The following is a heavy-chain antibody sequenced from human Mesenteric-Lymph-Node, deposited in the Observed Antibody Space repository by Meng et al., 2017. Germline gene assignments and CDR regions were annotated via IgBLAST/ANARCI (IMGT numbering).Heavy chain of an antibody. J-gene: IGHJ6*02. CDR2: ISWNSGSI. V-gene: IGHV3-9*01. CDR3: AKDSSGTWGYYYYYGMDV. CDR1: GFTFDDYA. Sequence: SLKISCAASGFTFDDYAMHWVRQAPGKGLEWVSGISWNSGSIGYADSVKGRFTISRDSAKNSLYLQMNSLRAEDTALYYCAKDSSGTWGYYYYYGMDVWGQGTTVTVSS. D-gene: IGHD6-19*01.